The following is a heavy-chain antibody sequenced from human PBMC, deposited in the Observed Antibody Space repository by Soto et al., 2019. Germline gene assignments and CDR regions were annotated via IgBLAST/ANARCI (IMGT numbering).Heavy chain of an antibody. CDR2: IYHSGST. V-gene: IGHV4-4*02. CDR3: ERDQNGSGIYYTRYFDY. CDR1: GGSINSRYW. J-gene: IGHJ4*02. Sequence: QVQLQESGPGLVKPSGTLSLTCAVSGGSINSRYWWSWVRQSPGKGLECIGEIYHSGSTNYNPSLKSRVTISVDKSKNHFSLNLSSVTAADTAVYHCERDQNGSGIYYTRYFDYWGQGTLVTVSS. D-gene: IGHD3-10*01.